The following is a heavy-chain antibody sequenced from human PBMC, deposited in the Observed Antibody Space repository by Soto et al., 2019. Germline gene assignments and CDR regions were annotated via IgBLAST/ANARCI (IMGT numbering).Heavy chain of an antibody. D-gene: IGHD3-10*01. J-gene: IGHJ4*02. V-gene: IGHV1-2*02. CDR2: TNPNNGST. CDR3: ARDVNPYLGPGSLHGYFDY. CDR1: GDTFIAHY. Sequence: QVQLVQSGAEVKKPGASVKVSCKASGDTFIAHYIHWMRQAPGKGFEWIGWTNPNNGSTKYAQKFQGRDTMTRDTSITTGYVELSSLKSDDTAVYFCARDVNPYLGPGSLHGYFDYLGQATLVTVSS.